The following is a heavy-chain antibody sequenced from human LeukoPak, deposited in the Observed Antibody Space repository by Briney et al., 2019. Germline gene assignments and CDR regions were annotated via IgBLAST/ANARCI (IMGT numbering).Heavy chain of an antibody. J-gene: IGHJ6*02. D-gene: IGHD3-22*01. CDR3: ARASPGRYYYDSSGYYYGMDV. V-gene: IGHV4-34*01. Sequence: SSETLSLTCAVYGGSFSGYYWSWIRQPPGKGLGWIGEINHSGSTNYNPSLKSRVTISVDTPKNQFSLKLSSVTAADTAVYYCARASPGRYYYDSSGYYYGMDVWGQGTTVTVSS. CDR1: GGSFSGYY. CDR2: INHSGST.